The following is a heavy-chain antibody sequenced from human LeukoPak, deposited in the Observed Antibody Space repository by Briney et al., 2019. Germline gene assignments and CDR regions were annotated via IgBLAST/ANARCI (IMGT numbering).Heavy chain of an antibody. CDR1: GGSISSGSYY. CDR3: ASSYSSGWYLS. CDR2: IYTSGST. V-gene: IGHV4-61*02. J-gene: IGHJ5*02. D-gene: IGHD6-19*01. Sequence: KPSETLSLTCTVSGGSISSGSYYWSWIRQPAGKGLEWIGRIYTSGSTNYNPSLKSRVTISVDTSKNQFSLKLSSVTAADTAVYYCASSYSSGWYLSWGQGTLVTVSS.